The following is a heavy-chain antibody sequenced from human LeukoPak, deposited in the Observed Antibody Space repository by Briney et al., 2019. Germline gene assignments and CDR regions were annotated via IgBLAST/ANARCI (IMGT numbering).Heavy chain of an antibody. Sequence: GRSLSPSCAASGFPFSSYAMHWVRQAPGKGLEWVAVISYDGSNKYYADSVKGRFTISRDNSKNTLYLQMNSLRAEDTAVYYCAKDRRYYGSGSYMDYWGQGAMVTVSS. CDR2: ISYDGSNK. D-gene: IGHD3-10*01. CDR3: AKDRRYYGSGSYMDY. V-gene: IGHV3-30*18. J-gene: IGHJ4*02. CDR1: GFPFSSYA.